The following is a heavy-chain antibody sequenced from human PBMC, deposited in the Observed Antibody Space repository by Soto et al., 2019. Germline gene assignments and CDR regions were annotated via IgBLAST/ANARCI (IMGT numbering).Heavy chain of an antibody. Sequence: QITLKESGPTLVRPAQTLTLTCAFSGCALTTYDMGVAWIRQTPGKALEWLALIYWDDDKRYSPSLTDRLAVSKDTSRNQVVLTITNLDPGDTATYFCAHAGDYDLLTCDHWGPGILVTVSS. CDR1: GCALTTYDMG. D-gene: IGHD4-17*01. CDR3: AHAGDYDLLTCDH. CDR2: IYWDDDK. V-gene: IGHV2-5*02. J-gene: IGHJ4*02.